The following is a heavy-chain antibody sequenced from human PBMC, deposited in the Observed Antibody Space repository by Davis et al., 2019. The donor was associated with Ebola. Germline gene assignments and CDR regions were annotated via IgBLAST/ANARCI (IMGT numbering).Heavy chain of an antibody. J-gene: IGHJ4*02. Sequence: ASVKVSCKASGYTFTSYGISWVRQAPGQGLEWMGWINPNSGGTNYAQKFQGRVTMTRDTSTSTAYMELSSLRSEDTAVYYCARGGIAAAGFDYWGQGTLVTVSS. V-gene: IGHV1-18*01. D-gene: IGHD6-13*01. CDR2: INPNSGGT. CDR1: GYTFTSYG. CDR3: ARGGIAAAGFDY.